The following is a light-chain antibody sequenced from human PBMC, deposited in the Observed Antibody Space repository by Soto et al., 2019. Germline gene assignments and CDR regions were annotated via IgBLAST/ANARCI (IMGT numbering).Light chain of an antibody. V-gene: IGLV2-14*03. CDR3: SSYTCNNTRYV. Sequence: QSALTQPASVSGSPGQSITISCTGTSSDVGGYKSVSWYQHHPGKAPKLMIYDVSGRPTGVSYRFSGAKSGNTASLTISGLQAEDEADYFCSSYTCNNTRYVFGSGTKLTVL. J-gene: IGLJ1*01. CDR2: DVS. CDR1: SSDVGGYKS.